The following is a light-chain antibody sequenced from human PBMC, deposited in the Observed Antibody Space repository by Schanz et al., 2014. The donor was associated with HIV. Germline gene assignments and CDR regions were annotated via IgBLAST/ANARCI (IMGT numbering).Light chain of an antibody. Sequence: QSVLTQPPSTSETPGQRVSISCSGSTSNIGSNTVTWYQQHPGKAPKLMIYEVNQRPSGVPDRFSGSKSGNTASLTISGLQTEDEADYYCSSSSTPTCVFGGGTKLTVL. V-gene: IGLV1-44*01. J-gene: IGLJ3*02. CDR1: TSNIGSNT. CDR3: SSSSTPTCV. CDR2: EVN.